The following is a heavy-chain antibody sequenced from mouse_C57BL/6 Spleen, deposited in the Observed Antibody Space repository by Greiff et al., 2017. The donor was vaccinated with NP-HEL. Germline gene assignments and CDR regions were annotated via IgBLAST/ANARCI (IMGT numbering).Heavy chain of an antibody. CDR1: GYTFTSYW. V-gene: IGHV1-52*01. CDR3: ARTGYYGSIPYAMDY. CDR2: IDPSDSET. D-gene: IGHD1-1*01. J-gene: IGHJ4*01. Sequence: QVQLQQPGAELVRPGSSVKLSCKASGYTFTSYWMHWVKQRPIQVLEWIGNIDPSDSETHYKQQFKDKATLTVDKSSSTAYMQLSSLTSEDSAVYYCARTGYYGSIPYAMDYWGQGTSVTVSS.